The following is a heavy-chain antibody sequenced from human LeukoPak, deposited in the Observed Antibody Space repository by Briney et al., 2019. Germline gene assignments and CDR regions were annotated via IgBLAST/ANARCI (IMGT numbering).Heavy chain of an antibody. D-gene: IGHD5-24*01. CDR2: IWYDGSNK. V-gene: IGHV3-33*01. J-gene: IGHJ4*02. Sequence: GGSLRLSCAASGFXFSSTGMHWVRQAPGKGLEWVAVIWYDGSNKYYADSVKGRFTISRDNSKNTLYLQMNSLRAEDTAVYYCATEGGSLEKINYWGQGTLVTVSS. CDR1: GFXFSSTG. CDR3: ATEGGSLEKINY.